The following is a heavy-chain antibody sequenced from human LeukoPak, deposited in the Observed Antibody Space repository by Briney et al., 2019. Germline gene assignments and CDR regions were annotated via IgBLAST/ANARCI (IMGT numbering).Heavy chain of an antibody. CDR2: ISSSGSTI. J-gene: IGHJ1*01. V-gene: IGHV3-48*03. D-gene: IGHD3-22*01. Sequence: GGSLRLSCAASGFTFSSYEMNWVRQAPGKGLEWVSYISSSGSTIYYADSVKGRFTISRDNAKNSLYLQMNSLRAEGTAVYYCARDRYYYDSSGYYYIEYFQHWGQGTLVTVSS. CDR1: GFTFSSYE. CDR3: ARDRYYYDSSGYYYIEYFQH.